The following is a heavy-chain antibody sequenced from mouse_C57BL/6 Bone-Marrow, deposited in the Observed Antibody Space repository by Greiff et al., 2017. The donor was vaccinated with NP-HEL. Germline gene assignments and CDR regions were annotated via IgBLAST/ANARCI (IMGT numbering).Heavy chain of an antibody. CDR2: INPSTGGT. V-gene: IGHV1-42*01. CDR3: ARRGNRSSYSPLYFDY. J-gene: IGHJ2*01. Sequence: VQLKQSGPELVKPGASVKISCKASGYSFTGYYMNWVKQSPEKSLEWIGEINPSTGGTTYNQKFKAKATLTVDKSSSTAYMQLKSLTSEDSAVYYCARRGNRSSYSPLYFDYWGQGTTLTVSS. CDR1: GYSFTGYY. D-gene: IGHD1-1*01.